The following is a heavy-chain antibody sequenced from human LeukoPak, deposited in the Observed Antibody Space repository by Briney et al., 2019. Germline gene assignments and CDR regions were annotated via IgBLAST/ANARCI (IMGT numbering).Heavy chain of an antibody. V-gene: IGHV5-51*01. Sequence: PGESLPISCKTSGYTFTSYWIGWVRQLPGKGLEWMGIIYPGDSNTRYSPLFQGQVTISVDKSISAAYVQWSSLKASDTAMYYCARLSFCGGDCYPPGSTYIQHWGQGTLVTVSS. CDR2: IYPGDSNT. D-gene: IGHD2-21*02. CDR1: GYTFTSYW. J-gene: IGHJ1*01. CDR3: ARLSFCGGDCYPPGSTYIQH.